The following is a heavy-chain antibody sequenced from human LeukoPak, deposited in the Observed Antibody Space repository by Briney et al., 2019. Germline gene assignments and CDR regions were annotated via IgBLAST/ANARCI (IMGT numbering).Heavy chain of an antibody. CDR3: ARRPHCDDTICYREFDY. D-gene: IGHD2-2*01. CDR1: GFTFSSYA. CDR2: ISGSGGST. J-gene: IGHJ4*02. V-gene: IGHV3-23*01. Sequence: GGSLRLSCAASGFTFSSYAMSWVRQAPGKGLEWVSAISGSGGSTYYADSVEGRFTISRDNSANTLYLQLNSLRPEDTATFYCARRPHCDDTICYREFDYWGQGTLVIVSS.